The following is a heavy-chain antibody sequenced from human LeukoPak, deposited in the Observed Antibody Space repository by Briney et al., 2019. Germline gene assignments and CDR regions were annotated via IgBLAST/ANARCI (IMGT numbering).Heavy chain of an antibody. V-gene: IGHV3-53*01. Sequence: GGSLRLSCAASGFSVRSNYMSWVHQAPGKGLEWVSIIYSKTNTRYADSVKGRFTISRDNSKNTLYLQMNSLRVEDTAVYYCVKGGYDFVEVAYFDFWGQGTLVTVSS. J-gene: IGHJ4*02. CDR3: VKGGYDFVEVAYFDF. D-gene: IGHD5-12*01. CDR1: GFSVRSNY. CDR2: IYSKTNT.